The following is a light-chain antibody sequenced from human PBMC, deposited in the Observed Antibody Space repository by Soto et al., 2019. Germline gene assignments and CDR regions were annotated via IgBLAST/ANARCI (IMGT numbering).Light chain of an antibody. Sequence: QSALTQPASVSRSPGQSITISCTGTSSDVDGYNYVSWYQQHPGKAPQLMIYEVSNRLSGVSNRFSGSKSVNTASLTISGLQTEDVADDYYSSYTSTSTRVFGGGTKLTVL. CDR3: SSYTSTSTRV. J-gene: IGLJ3*02. CDR2: EVS. CDR1: SSDVDGYNY. V-gene: IGLV2-14*01.